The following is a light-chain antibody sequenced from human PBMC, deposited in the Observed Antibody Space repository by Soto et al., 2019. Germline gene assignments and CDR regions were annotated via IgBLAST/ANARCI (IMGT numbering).Light chain of an antibody. Sequence: DLQMTQSPSSLSASVGDRVTITCRASQTISSYLTWYQQKPGKAPKLLTYSTSSLQSRVPSRFSRSESVTDFTLTISSLQPEDFATYYCQQSSSAPLTAGSGTRVYLK. V-gene: IGKV1-39*01. CDR2: STS. CDR3: QQSSSAPLT. J-gene: IGKJ3*01. CDR1: QTISSY.